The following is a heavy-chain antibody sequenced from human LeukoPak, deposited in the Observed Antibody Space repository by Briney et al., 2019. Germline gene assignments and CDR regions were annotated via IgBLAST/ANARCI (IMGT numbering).Heavy chain of an antibody. CDR3: AKDPPYYYDSSGLRVY. V-gene: IGHV3-23*01. CDR2: ISGSGGST. Sequence: GGSLRLSCAASGFTFSSYAMSWVSQAPGKGLEWVSAISGSGGSTYYADSVKGRFTISRDNSKNTLYLQMNSLRAEDTAVYYCAKDPPYYYDSSGLRVYWGQGTLVTVSS. D-gene: IGHD3-22*01. CDR1: GFTFSSYA. J-gene: IGHJ4*02.